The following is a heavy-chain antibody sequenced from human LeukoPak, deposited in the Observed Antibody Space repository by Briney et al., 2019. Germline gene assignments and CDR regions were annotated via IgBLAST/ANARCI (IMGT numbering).Heavy chain of an antibody. J-gene: IGHJ4*02. D-gene: IGHD5-18*01. CDR1: GYTFTGYY. CDR2: IIPIFATA. CDR3: ASSTRGVHEYSYGGYFDY. Sequence: SVKVSCKASGYTFTGYYMHWVRQAPGQGLEWMGGIIPIFATANYAQKFQGRVTITTDESTSTAYMELSSLRSEDTAVYYCASSTRGVHEYSYGGYFDYWGQGTLVTVSS. V-gene: IGHV1-69*05.